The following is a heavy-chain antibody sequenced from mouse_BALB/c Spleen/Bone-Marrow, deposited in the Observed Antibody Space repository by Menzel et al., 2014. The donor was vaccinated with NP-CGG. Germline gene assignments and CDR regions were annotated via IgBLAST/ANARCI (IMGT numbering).Heavy chain of an antibody. Sequence: VQLQQPGPELVKPGASVKMSCKASGYTFTDYYMDWVKQSHGESFEWIGRVNPYNGGTSYNQKFKGKATLTVDKSSSIAYMELNSLTSEDSAVYYCAISPYGNFYAMDYWGQGTSVTVSS. D-gene: IGHD2-1*01. CDR2: VNPYNGGT. V-gene: IGHV1-19*01. CDR3: AISPYGNFYAMDY. J-gene: IGHJ4*01. CDR1: GYTFTDYY.